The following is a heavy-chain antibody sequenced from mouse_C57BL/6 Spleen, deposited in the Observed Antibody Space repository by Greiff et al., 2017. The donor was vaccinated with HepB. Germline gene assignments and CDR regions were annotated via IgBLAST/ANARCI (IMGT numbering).Heavy chain of an antibody. D-gene: IGHD2-5*01. J-gene: IGHJ1*03. CDR2: IRNKANGYTT. Sequence: EVKLQESGGGLVQPGGSLSLSCAASGFTFTDYYMSWVRQPPGKALEWLGFIRNKANGYTTEYSASVKGRFTISRDNSQSILYLQMNALSAEDSATYYFARLYSNYFSWYFDVWGTGTTITVSS. CDR1: GFTFTDYY. V-gene: IGHV7-3*01. CDR3: ARLYSNYFSWYFDV.